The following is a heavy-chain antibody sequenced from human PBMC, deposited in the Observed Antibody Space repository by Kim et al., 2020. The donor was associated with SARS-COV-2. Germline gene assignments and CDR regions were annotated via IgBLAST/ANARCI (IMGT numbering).Heavy chain of an antibody. Sequence: AYAVQGRFTISRDNSKNTLSLQMNSLRVDDTAVYFCAKGYTVAGKSHSFDYWGQGSLVIVSS. V-gene: IGHV3-23*01. D-gene: IGHD6-19*01. CDR3: AKGYTVAGKSHSFDY. J-gene: IGHJ4*02.